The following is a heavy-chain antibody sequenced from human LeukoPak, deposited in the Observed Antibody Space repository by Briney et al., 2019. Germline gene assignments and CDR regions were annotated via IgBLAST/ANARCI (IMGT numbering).Heavy chain of an antibody. CDR3: ARDSDVAGTSYYGMAV. D-gene: IGHD6-19*01. Sequence: SETLSLTCTVSGYSISRGYYWGWIRQSPGKGLEWIASIYLRGSTYYNPSNPSLRSRLTISADTSKNQLALKLSSVTAADTAVYYCARDSDVAGTSYYGMAVWGQGTTVTVSS. CDR1: GYSISRGYY. J-gene: IGHJ6*02. V-gene: IGHV4-38-2*02. CDR2: IYLRGST.